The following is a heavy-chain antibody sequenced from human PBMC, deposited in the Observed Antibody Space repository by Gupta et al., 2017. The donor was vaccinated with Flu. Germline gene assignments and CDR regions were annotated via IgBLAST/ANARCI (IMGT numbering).Heavy chain of an antibody. CDR3: ARDVGSGDYDS. CDR2: INRDGSVI. CDR1: GFTLSDYW. D-gene: IGHD4-17*01. Sequence: EVQLVESGGGLVQPGGSLRLSCGASGFTLSDYWMRWVRQGPGKGPELVANINRDGSVINYMDFVRGRFTISRDNAKNAVYFQMNSLRVDDTAVYYCARDVGSGDYDSWGQGTLVTVSS. V-gene: IGHV3-7*01. J-gene: IGHJ5*01.